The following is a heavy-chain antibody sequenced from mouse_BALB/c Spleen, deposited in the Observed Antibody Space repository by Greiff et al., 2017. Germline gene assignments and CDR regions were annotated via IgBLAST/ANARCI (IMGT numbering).Heavy chain of an antibody. D-gene: IGHD2-14*01. J-gene: IGHJ2*01. CDR2: INPSTGYT. CDR1: GYTFTSYW. CDR3: ARDFPYRYDDFDY. Sequence: QVQLQQSGAELAKPGASVKMSCKASGYTFTSYWMHWVKQRPGQGLEWIGYINPSTGYTEYNQKFKDKATLTADKSSSTAYMQLSSLTSEDSAVYYCARDFPYRYDDFDYWGQGTTLTVSS. V-gene: IGHV1-7*01.